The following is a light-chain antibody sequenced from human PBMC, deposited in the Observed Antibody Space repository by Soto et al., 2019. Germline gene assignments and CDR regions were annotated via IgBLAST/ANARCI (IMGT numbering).Light chain of an antibody. CDR2: AAS. CDR3: KQSYSTLIT. V-gene: IGKV1-39*01. Sequence: DIQMTQSPSSLSASVGGRVTITCLASQSISSYLNLYQQKPGKAPKLLIYAASSLQSGVPSRFSGSGSGTDFTLTISSLQPEDFATYYCKQSYSTLITFGQGTRLEIK. CDR1: QSISSY. J-gene: IGKJ5*01.